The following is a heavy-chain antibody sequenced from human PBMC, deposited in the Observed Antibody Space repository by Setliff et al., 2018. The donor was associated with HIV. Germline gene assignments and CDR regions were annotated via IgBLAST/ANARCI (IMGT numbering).Heavy chain of an antibody. CDR3: ARDGPMGRFDY. J-gene: IGHJ4*02. CDR1: GGTFNSYI. Sequence: GASVKASCKAAGGTFNSYILSWVRQAPGQGLEWTGGIIPSFGTVTYAQKFQGRVTITTDESMTTVYMELSSLRAEDTAVYYCARDGPMGRFDYWGQGALVTVSS. D-gene: IGHD3-16*01. CDR2: IIPSFGTV. V-gene: IGHV1-69*05.